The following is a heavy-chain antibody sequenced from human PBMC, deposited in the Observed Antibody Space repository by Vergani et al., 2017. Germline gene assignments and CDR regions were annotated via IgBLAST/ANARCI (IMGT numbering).Heavy chain of an antibody. CDR1: GGSISSGGYS. CDR2: IYHSGST. J-gene: IGHJ4*02. V-gene: IGHV4-30-2*01. CDR3: ASQGDYYDSSGYFDY. D-gene: IGHD3-22*01. Sequence: QLQLQESGSGLVKPSQTLSLTCAVSGGSISSGGYSWSWIRQPPGKGLEWIGYIYHSGSTYYNPSLKSRVTISVDRSKNQFSLKLSSVTAADTAVYYCASQGDYYDSSGYFDYWGQGTLVTASS.